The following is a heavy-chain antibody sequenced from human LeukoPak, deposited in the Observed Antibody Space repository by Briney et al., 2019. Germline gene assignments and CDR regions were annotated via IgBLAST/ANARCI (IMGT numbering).Heavy chain of an antibody. CDR2: ISWNSGSI. CDR3: AKEEWLLPHIDY. CDR1: GFTFSSYG. D-gene: IGHD3-22*01. J-gene: IGHJ4*02. Sequence: PGGSLRLSCAASGFTFSSYGMHWVRQAPGKGLEWVSGISWNSGSIGYADSVKGRFTISRDNAKNSLYLQMNSLRAEDTAVYYCAKEEWLLPHIDYWGQGTLVTVSS. V-gene: IGHV3-9*01.